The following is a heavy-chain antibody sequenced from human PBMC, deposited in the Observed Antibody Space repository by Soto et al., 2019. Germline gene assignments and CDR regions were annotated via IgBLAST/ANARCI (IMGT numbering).Heavy chain of an antibody. Sequence: SETLSLTCAVSGGSISSGDYYWSWIRQPPGKGLEWIGYIYYSGSTNYNPSLKSRVTISVDTSKNQFSLKLSSVTAADTAVYYCARSGGYGSGRSIRAFDIWGQGTMVNVSS. J-gene: IGHJ3*02. CDR3: ARSGGYGSGRSIRAFDI. V-gene: IGHV4-61*08. CDR1: GGSISSGDYY. D-gene: IGHD3-10*01. CDR2: IYYSGST.